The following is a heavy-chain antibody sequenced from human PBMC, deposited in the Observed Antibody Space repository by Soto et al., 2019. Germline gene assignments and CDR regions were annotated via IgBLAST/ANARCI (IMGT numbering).Heavy chain of an antibody. J-gene: IGHJ4*02. CDR2: INPSGGST. CDR1: GYTFTSYY. D-gene: IGHD3-22*01. CDR3: ARGRYDSSGYYYSFDY. Sequence: QVQLVQSGAEVKKPGASVKVSCKASGYTFTSYYMHWVRQAPGQGLEWMGIINPSGGSTSYAQKFQGRDTMTRDTSTSTVYMELSSLRSEDTAVYYCARGRYDSSGYYYSFDYWGQGTLVTVSS. V-gene: IGHV1-46*01.